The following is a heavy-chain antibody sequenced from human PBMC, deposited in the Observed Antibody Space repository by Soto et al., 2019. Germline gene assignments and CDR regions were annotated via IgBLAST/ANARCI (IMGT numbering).Heavy chain of an antibody. J-gene: IGHJ1*01. Sequence: PSETLSLTCTVSGGSISSGRYYWTWIRQHPEKGLEWIGYIFFTGSTDYNPSLKSRIFIPVDTSENQFSLRLSSVTAADTAVYYCARIAYCGGDCYPFQQWGQGTLVTVSS. V-gene: IGHV4-31*03. CDR2: IFFTGST. D-gene: IGHD2-21*02. CDR3: ARIAYCGGDCYPFQQ. CDR1: GGSISSGRYY.